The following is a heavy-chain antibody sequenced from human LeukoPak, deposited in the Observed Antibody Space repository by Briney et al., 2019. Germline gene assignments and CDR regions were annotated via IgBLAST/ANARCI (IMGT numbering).Heavy chain of an antibody. CDR2: ISISGTTI. D-gene: IGHD2/OR15-2a*01. J-gene: IGHJ4*02. CDR1: GFTFSSYE. CDR3: ASDIVLKDY. Sequence: QPGGSLRLSCAASGFTFSSYEMNWVRQAPGKGLEWVSYISISGTTISYADSVKGRFTISRDNAKNSLYLQMKSLRVEDTAVYYCASDIVLKDYWGQGTLSPSPQ. V-gene: IGHV3-48*03.